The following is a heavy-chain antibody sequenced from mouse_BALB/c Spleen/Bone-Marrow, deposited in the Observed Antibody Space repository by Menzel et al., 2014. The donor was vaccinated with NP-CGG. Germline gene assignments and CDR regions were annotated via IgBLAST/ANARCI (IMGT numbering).Heavy chain of an antibody. CDR3: ARVYGWYFDV. Sequence: EVMLVESGGGLVQPGGSLKLSCVASGFTFSSYGMSWVRQTPDKRLELVATINNNGGNTYYPDSVKGQFTISRDNAKNTLYLQMSSLKSEDTAMYYCARVYGWYFDVWGAGTTVTVSS. D-gene: IGHD1-1*01. J-gene: IGHJ1*01. CDR2: INNNGGNT. CDR1: GFTFSSYG. V-gene: IGHV5-6-3*01.